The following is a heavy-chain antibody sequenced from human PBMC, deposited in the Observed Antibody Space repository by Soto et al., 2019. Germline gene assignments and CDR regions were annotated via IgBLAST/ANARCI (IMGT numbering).Heavy chain of an antibody. D-gene: IGHD6-13*01. V-gene: IGHV4-59*08. CDR3: ASRDSSSWSIDY. CDR1: GGSISNYN. J-gene: IGHJ4*02. CDR2: MSYRGTT. Sequence: QVQLQVSGPGLEKPSETLSLTCTVSGGSISNYNWSWIRQPPGKGLEWIGFMSYRGTTNYNPSLKSRVTISVDTSKNQFSLKLSSVTAADTAVYYCASRDSSSWSIDYWGQGTLVTVSS.